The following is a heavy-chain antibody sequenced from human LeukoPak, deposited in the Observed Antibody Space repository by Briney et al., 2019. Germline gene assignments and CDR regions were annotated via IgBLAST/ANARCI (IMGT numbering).Heavy chain of an antibody. V-gene: IGHV3-11*03. CDR3: AIASRSNMADYYFDY. CDR2: ISSSSYI. Sequence: GGSLRLSCASSGFTFSDHYMSWIRQAPGKGLEWVSYISSSSYINYADSVKGRFTISRDNAKNSLYLQMNSLRAEDTAVYYCAIASRSNMADYYFDYWGQGTLVTVSS. CDR1: GFTFSDHY. J-gene: IGHJ4*02. D-gene: IGHD3-3*01.